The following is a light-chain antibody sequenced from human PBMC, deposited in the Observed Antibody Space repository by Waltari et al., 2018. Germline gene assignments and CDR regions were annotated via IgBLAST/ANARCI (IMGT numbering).Light chain of an antibody. V-gene: IGLV2-14*03. CDR3: NSYTGSSSWV. CDR1: NSDVGFYNY. J-gene: IGLJ3*02. Sequence: QSALTQPASVSGSPGPSITISCTGTNSDVGFYNYVSWYQQHPGKATKLLIYDVSWRRSRVPNRFSGSKSGNTASLTICGLQAEDEADYYCNSYTGSSSWVFGGGTRLTVL. CDR2: DVS.